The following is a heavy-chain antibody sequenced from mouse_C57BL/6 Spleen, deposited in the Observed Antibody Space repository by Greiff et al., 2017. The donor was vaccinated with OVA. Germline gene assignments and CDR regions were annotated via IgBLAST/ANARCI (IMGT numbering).Heavy chain of an antibody. Sequence: QVQLQQPGAELVKPGASVKVSCKASGYPFTSYWMHWVTQRPGQGLEWIGRIHPSDSDTNYNQKFQGKATLTVDKSSSTAYMQLSSLTSEDAAVYYCAIGNYYAMDYWGQGTSVTVSS. CDR1: GYPFTSYW. J-gene: IGHJ4*01. V-gene: IGHV1-74*01. CDR2: IHPSDSDT. CDR3: AIGNYYAMDY.